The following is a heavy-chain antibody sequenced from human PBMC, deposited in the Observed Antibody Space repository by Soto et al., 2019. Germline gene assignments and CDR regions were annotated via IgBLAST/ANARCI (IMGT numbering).Heavy chain of an antibody. CDR1: GFTFSSYG. J-gene: IGHJ6*02. V-gene: IGHV3-30*18. D-gene: IGHD6-13*01. CDR2: ISYDGSNK. CDR3: AKDQLRAAAGVLSYYYYGMDV. Sequence: AGGSLRLSCAASGFTFSSYGMHWVRQAPGKGLEWVAVISYDGSNKYYADSVKGRFTISRDNSKNTLYLQMNSLRAEDTAVYYCAKDQLRAAAGVLSYYYYGMDVWGQGTTVTVSS.